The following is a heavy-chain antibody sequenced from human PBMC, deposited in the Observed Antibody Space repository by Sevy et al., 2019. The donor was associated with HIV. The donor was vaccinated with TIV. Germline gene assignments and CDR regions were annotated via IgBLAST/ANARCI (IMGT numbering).Heavy chain of an antibody. V-gene: IGHV1-18*04. J-gene: IGHJ4*02. CDR2: ISAYNGNT. CDR1: GYTFTSYG. Sequence: ASVKVSCKASGYTFTSYGISWVRQAPGQGLEWMGWISAYNGNTNYAQKLQGRVTMTTDTSTSTAYMELRSRRSDDTAVYYCAGDLGTAMVRYYFDYWGQGTLVTVSS. CDR3: AGDLGTAMVRYYFDY. D-gene: IGHD5-18*01.